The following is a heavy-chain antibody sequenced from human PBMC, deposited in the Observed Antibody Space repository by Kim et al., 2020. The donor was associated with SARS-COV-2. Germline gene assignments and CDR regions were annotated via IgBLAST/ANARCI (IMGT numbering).Heavy chain of an antibody. V-gene: IGHV5-51*01. Sequence: GESLKISCKGSGYSFTSYWIGWVRQMPGKDLEWMGIIYPGDSDTRYSPSFQGQVTISADKSISTAYLQWSSLKASDTAMYYCAIGDIAAAYVFDYWGQGTLVTVSS. CDR3: AIGDIAAAYVFDY. D-gene: IGHD6-13*01. CDR2: IYPGDSDT. J-gene: IGHJ4*02. CDR1: GYSFTSYW.